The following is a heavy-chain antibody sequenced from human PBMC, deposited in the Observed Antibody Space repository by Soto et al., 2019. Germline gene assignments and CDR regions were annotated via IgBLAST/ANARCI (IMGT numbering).Heavy chain of an antibody. J-gene: IGHJ4*02. V-gene: IGHV5-51*01. CDR2: IYPGDSDT. D-gene: IGHD3-16*01. CDR1: GYSFTSYW. Sequence: GESLKISCKGSGYSFTSYWLGWVRQMPGKGLEWMGIIYPGDSDTRYSPSFQGQFTISADKSIRTAYLQWSSLTASDTAMYYCASHSPSNVEMLLTLPPPYYIAYWGQGTLFTVSS. CDR3: ASHSPSNVEMLLTLPPPYYIAY.